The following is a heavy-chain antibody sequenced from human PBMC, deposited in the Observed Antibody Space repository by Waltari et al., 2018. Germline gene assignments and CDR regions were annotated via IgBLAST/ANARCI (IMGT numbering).Heavy chain of an antibody. CDR2: ISYDGNNK. D-gene: IGHD3-3*01. CDR3: ARDRDFWSGYQNWYFDL. V-gene: IGHV3-30-3*01. J-gene: IGHJ2*01. CDR1: GFTFSSYA. Sequence: QVRLVESGGGVVQPGRSLRLSCAASGFTFSSYAMHWVRQAPGQGLEWVAVISYDGNNKYYADSVKGRFTISRDNSKNTMYLQMNSLRTEDTAVYYCARDRDFWSGYQNWYFDLWGRGTLVTVSS.